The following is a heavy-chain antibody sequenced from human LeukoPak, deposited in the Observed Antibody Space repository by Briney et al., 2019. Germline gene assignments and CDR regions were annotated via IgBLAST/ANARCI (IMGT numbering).Heavy chain of an antibody. Sequence: PGRSLRLSCAASGFTFSSYAMHWVRLAPGKGLEWVAVISYDGSNKYYADSVKGRFTISRDNSKNTLYLQMNSLRAEDTAVYYCARGRNQLLLYYYGMDVWGQGTTVTVSS. V-gene: IGHV3-30-3*01. CDR2: ISYDGSNK. CDR1: GFTFSSYA. D-gene: IGHD2-2*01. J-gene: IGHJ6*02. CDR3: ARGRNQLLLYYYGMDV.